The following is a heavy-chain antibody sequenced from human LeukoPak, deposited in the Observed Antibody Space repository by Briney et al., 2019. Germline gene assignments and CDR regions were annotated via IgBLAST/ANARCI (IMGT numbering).Heavy chain of an antibody. CDR3: ARGGLETWSGYKFDP. CDR2: IIPIFGTA. V-gene: IGHV1-69*13. D-gene: IGHD3-3*01. J-gene: IGHJ5*02. Sequence: GASVKVSCKASGGTFSSYAISWVRQAPGQGLEWMGGIIPIFGTANYAQKFQGGVTITADESTSTAYMELSSLRSEDTAVYYCARGGLETWSGYKFDPWGQGTLVTVSS. CDR1: GGTFSSYA.